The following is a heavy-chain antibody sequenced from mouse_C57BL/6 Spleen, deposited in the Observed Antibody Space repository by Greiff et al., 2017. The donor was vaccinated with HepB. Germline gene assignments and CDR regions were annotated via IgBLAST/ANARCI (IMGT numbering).Heavy chain of an antibody. CDR3: ARDYDYMYYFDY. V-gene: IGHV5-4*01. D-gene: IGHD2-4*01. Sequence: EVQRVESGGGLVKPGGSLKLSCAASGFTFSSYAMSWVRQTPEKRLEWVATISDGGSYTYYPDNVKGRFTISRDNAKNNLYLQMSHLKSEDTAMYYCARDYDYMYYFDYWGQGTTLTVSS. J-gene: IGHJ2*01. CDR2: ISDGGSYT. CDR1: GFTFSSYA.